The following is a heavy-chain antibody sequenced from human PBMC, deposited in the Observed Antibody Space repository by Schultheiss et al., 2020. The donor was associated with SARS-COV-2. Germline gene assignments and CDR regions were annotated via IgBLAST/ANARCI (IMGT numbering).Heavy chain of an antibody. D-gene: IGHD4-17*01. CDR3: ARWSDLETVTSNYFDY. V-gene: IGHV4-34*01. Sequence: SETLSLTCAVYGGSFSGYYWSWIRQPPGKGLEWIGEINHSGSTYYNPSLKSRVTISVDTSKNQFSLKLSSVTAADTAVYYCARWSDLETVTSNYFDYWGQGTLVTVSS. J-gene: IGHJ4*02. CDR2: INHSGST. CDR1: GGSFSGYY.